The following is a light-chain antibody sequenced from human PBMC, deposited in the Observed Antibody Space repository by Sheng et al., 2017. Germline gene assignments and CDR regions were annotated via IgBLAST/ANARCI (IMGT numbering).Light chain of an antibody. CDR3: QQYRNPPLT. Sequence: EIVLTQSPGTLSLSPGERATLSCRASQSVSSSYLAWYQQKPGQAPRLLIYGASSRATGIPDRFSGSGSGTDFTLTISRLEPEDFAVYFCQQYRNPPLTFGGGTKVEIK. CDR1: QSVSSSY. CDR2: GAS. V-gene: IGKV3-20*01. J-gene: IGKJ4*01.